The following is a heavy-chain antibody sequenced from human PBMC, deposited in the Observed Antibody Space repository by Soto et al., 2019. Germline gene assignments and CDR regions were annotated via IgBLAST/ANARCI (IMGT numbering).Heavy chain of an antibody. V-gene: IGHV3-23*01. D-gene: IGHD6-19*01. CDR1: GFTFSSYA. Sequence: PGGSLRLSCAASGFTFSSYAMSWVRQAPGKGLEWVSAISGSGGSTYYADSVKGRFTISRDNSKNTLYLQMNSLRAEDTAVYYCAKDRVLVTAVVGTLEWYFDLWGRGTLVTVSS. J-gene: IGHJ2*01. CDR3: AKDRVLVTAVVGTLEWYFDL. CDR2: ISGSGGST.